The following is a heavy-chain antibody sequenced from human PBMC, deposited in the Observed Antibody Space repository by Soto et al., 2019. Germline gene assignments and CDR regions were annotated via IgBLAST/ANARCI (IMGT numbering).Heavy chain of an antibody. CDR3: ARGWTSTTYWGLFYT. CDR2: VNPNGTFT. V-gene: IGHV3-74*01. D-gene: IGHD7-27*01. J-gene: IGHJ5*02. CDR1: GVTFGGYW. Sequence: XGSLRLSRAGSGVTFGGYWMHWVRHAPGKGPVWVSRVNPNGTFTTSADSVKGRFTISRDNAKNKVYLQMNSLRADDTAVYYCARGWTSTTYWGLFYTWGQVSLGAVSS.